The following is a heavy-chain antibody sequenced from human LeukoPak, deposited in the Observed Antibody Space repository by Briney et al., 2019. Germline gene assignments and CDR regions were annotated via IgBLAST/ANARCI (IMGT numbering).Heavy chain of an antibody. V-gene: IGHV3-48*03. J-gene: IGHJ4*02. CDR1: GFTFSSYE. Sequence: GGSLRLSCAASGFTFSSYEMNWVRQAPGKGLEWVSYISSSGSTIYYADSVKGRFTISRDNSKNTLYLQMNSLRAEDTAVYYCAKDLTGTTEPYYFDYWGQGTLVTVSS. CDR3: AKDLTGTTEPYYFDY. CDR2: ISSSGSTI. D-gene: IGHD1-14*01.